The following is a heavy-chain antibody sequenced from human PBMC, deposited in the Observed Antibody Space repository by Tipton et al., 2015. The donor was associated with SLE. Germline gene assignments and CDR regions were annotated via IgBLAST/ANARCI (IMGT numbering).Heavy chain of an antibody. CDR2: IYYSGST. CDR1: GGSIGSGGYY. V-gene: IGHV4-31*03. J-gene: IGHJ5*02. D-gene: IGHD2-2*01. Sequence: TLSLTCTVSGGSIGSGGYYWSWIRQLPGKGLEWIGYIYYSGSTYYNPSLKSRVTISVDTSKNQFSLKLSSVTAADTAVYYCARGDSIYCSSVNCPGWFDPWGQGTPVTVSS. CDR3: ARGDSIYCSSVNCPGWFDP.